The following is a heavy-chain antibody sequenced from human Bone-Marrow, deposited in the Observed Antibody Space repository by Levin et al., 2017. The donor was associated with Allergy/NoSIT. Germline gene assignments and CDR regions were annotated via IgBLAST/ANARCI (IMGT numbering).Heavy chain of an antibody. D-gene: IGHD3-22*01. J-gene: IGHJ4*02. CDR1: GGSISSFY. Sequence: SETLSLTCTVSGGSISSFYWSWIRQPAGKGLEWIGHIYSSGRTDYQSSLKSRVTMSLDTSKNQVSLKLASVTAADTALYYCARDSGGSGYPDYWGQGTLVTVSS. V-gene: IGHV4-4*07. CDR2: IYSSGRT. CDR3: ARDSGGSGYPDY.